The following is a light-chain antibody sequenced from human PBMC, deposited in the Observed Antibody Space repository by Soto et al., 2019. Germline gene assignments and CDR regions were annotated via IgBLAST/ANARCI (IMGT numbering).Light chain of an antibody. CDR1: ESVSSN. CDR2: DAS. Sequence: MMTQSPASLSVSPGERATISCRASESVSSNLAWYQQRPGQAPRLLIYDASNRATGIPARFSGSGSGTDFTLTISSLEPEDFAVYYCHQRGSWPRGTFGQGTKVDIK. V-gene: IGKV3-11*01. CDR3: HQRGSWPRGT. J-gene: IGKJ1*01.